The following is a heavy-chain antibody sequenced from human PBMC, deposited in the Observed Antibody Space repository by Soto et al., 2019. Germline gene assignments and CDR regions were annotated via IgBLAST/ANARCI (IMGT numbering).Heavy chain of an antibody. CDR1: GFTFSSYW. J-gene: IGHJ5*02. CDR3: VREGTPASFDP. D-gene: IGHD2-2*01. CDR2: IDRDGSST. Sequence: EVQLVESGGGLVQPGGSLRLSCAASGFTFSSYWMHWVRQAPGKGLVWVSRIDRDGSSTRYADSVKGRFTISKDNAKNMWYVERSSLRAEDTAVSYCVREGTPASFDPWGQGTLVTVSS. V-gene: IGHV3-74*01.